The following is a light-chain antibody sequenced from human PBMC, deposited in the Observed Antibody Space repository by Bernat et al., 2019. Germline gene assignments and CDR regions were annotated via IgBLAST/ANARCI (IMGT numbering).Light chain of an antibody. CDR3: SSYAGNSLV. J-gene: IGLJ3*02. Sequence: QSALTQPPSASGSPGQSVTISCTGTSSDVGGYNYVSWYQQHPGKAPKLMISGVTKRPSGVPDRFSGSKSGNTASLTVSGLQAEDEADYYCSSYAGNSLVFGGGTKVTVL. CDR1: SSDVGGYNY. CDR2: GVT. V-gene: IGLV2-8*01.